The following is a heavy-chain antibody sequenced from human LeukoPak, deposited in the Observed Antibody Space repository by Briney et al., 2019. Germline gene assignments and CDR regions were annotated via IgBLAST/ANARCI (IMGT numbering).Heavy chain of an antibody. V-gene: IGHV3-11*01. CDR3: TKSDCSSTSCHTSDY. Sequence: GGSLRLSCAASGFTFSDYYMTWIRQAPGKGLEWVSHIAHSGNGMWYADAVKGRFTISRDNAKNSLFLQMNSLRPEDTALYYCTKSDCSSTSCHTSDYWGQGTLVTVSS. J-gene: IGHJ4*02. CDR2: IAHSGNGM. D-gene: IGHD2-2*02. CDR1: GFTFSDYY.